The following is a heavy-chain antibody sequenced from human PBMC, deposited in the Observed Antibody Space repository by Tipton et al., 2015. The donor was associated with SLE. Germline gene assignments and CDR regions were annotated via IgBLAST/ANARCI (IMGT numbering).Heavy chain of an antibody. D-gene: IGHD4-11*01. J-gene: IGHJ4*02. CDR1: GGSISSYY. V-gene: IGHV4-59*01. CDR2: IYYSGST. CDR3: ARWAGPTVNFDY. Sequence: TLSLTCTVSGGSISSYYWSWIRQPPGKGLEWIGYIYYSGSTTYNPSLKSRVTISVDTSKNQFSLKLSSGTAADTAVYYCARWAGPTVNFDYWGQGTLVTVPS.